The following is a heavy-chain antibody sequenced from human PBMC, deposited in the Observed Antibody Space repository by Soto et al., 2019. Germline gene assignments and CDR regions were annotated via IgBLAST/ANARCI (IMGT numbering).Heavy chain of an antibody. V-gene: IGHV4-31*03. CDR1: GAALNSGNYY. Sequence: SETLSLTCSVSGAALNSGNYYWSWIRQVPGKGLEWIGHIYVTGADDYNPSLRDRITISQDTSERQFSLNLRLVTAADTALYYCARLRIATNNYKWFDPWGQGTLVTVSS. CDR2: IYVTGAD. CDR3: ARLRIATNNYKWFDP. J-gene: IGHJ5*02. D-gene: IGHD2-21*01.